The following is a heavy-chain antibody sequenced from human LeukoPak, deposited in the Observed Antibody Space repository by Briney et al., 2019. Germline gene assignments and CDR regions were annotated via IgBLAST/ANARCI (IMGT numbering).Heavy chain of an antibody. CDR1: GGSFSGYY. J-gene: IGHJ6*02. V-gene: IGHV4-34*01. D-gene: IGHD2-2*01. Sequence: SETLSLTCAVYGGSFSGYYWSWIRQPPGKGLEWIGEINHSGSTNYNPSLKSRVTISVDTSKNQFSLKLSSVTAADTAVYYCARGRGVPASYYYYGMDVWGQGTTVTVSS. CDR2: INHSGST. CDR3: ARGRGVPASYYYYGMDV.